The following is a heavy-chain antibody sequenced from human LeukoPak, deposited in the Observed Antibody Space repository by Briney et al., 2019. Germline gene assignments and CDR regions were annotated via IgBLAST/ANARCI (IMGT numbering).Heavy chain of an antibody. J-gene: IGHJ3*02. V-gene: IGHV5-51*01. CDR1: GYSFTSYW. D-gene: IGHD6-19*01. CDR2: IYPGDSDT. CDR3: ARAGSDYWYSSGWYGAFDI. Sequence: GESLKISCKGSGYSFTSYWIGWVRQMPGKGLEWMGIIYPGDSDTRYSPSFQGQVPISADKSISTAYLQWSSLKASVSAMYYGARAGSDYWYSSGWYGAFDIWGQGTMVTVSS.